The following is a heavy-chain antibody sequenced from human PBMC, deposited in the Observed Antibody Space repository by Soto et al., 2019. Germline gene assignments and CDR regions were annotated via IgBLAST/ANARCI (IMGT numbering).Heavy chain of an antibody. Sequence: QIALKESGPTLVKPTQPLTLTCTFSGYSRSTSGVGGDWTRQPPGQALEWLALIYWDDDKRYSPSLNSRLTITKDNSKTLVVITMNNMDPVSTAKYYCSPGYSSGCYSGPFDYWGQRTLGSVST. CDR1: GYSRSTSGVG. D-gene: IGHD6-19*01. J-gene: IGHJ4*02. CDR2: IYWDDDK. CDR3: SPGYSSGCYSGPFDY. V-gene: IGHV2-5*02.